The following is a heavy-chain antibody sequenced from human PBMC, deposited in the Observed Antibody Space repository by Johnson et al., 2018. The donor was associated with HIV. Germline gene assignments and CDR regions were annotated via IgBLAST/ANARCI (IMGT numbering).Heavy chain of an antibody. Sequence: VQLVESGGGVVQPGRSLRLSCAASGFTFSSYGMPWVTQAPGKGLAWVAVISYDGSNKYYADSVKGRFTISRDNSKNTLYLQMNSLRAEDTAVYYCAKVYSSSVPAPGIWGQGTMVTVSS. CDR2: ISYDGSNK. V-gene: IGHV3-30*18. CDR1: GFTFSSYG. D-gene: IGHD6-6*01. J-gene: IGHJ3*02. CDR3: AKVYSSSVPAPGI.